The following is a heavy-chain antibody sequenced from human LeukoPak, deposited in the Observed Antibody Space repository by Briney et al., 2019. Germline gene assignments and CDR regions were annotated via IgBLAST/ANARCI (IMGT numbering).Heavy chain of an antibody. D-gene: IGHD3-22*01. CDR1: GFSFSTYG. CDR2: ISGSGEST. V-gene: IGHV3-23*01. CDR3: AKEYDRGGYEGTGFDY. Sequence: GGSLRLSCGASGFSFSTYGMTWVRQAPGKGLEWVSGISGSGESTYYADSVKGRFTISRDNPKKTLNLQMNSLRAEDTAVYYCAKEYDRGGYEGTGFDYWGQGTLVTVSS. J-gene: IGHJ4*02.